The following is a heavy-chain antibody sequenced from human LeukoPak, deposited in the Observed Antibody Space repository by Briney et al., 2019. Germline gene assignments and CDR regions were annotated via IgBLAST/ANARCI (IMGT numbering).Heavy chain of an antibody. CDR3: ARGGFCSGADCRGSFDY. CDR1: GFTFINYW. V-gene: IGHV3-74*01. CDR2: INNDGSTT. D-gene: IGHD2-21*02. J-gene: IGHJ4*02. Sequence: PGGSLRLXCAASGFTFINYWMHWVRQAPGEGLVWVSHINNDGSTTTYADSVKGRFTISRDNAKNTLYLHVNSLRAEDTAVYYCARGGFCSGADCRGSFDYWGQGSLVTVSS.